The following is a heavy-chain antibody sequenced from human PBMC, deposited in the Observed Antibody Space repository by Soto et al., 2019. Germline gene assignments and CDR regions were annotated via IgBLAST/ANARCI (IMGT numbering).Heavy chain of an antibody. CDR2: IIPIFGTA. CDR3: ARSFSSGWETYYYGMDV. CDR1: GGTFSSYA. J-gene: IGHJ6*02. V-gene: IGHV1-69*12. Sequence: QVQLVQSGAAVKKPGSSVKVSCKASGGTFSSYAISWVRQAPGQGLEWMGGIIPIFGTANYARKFQGRVTITADESTSTAYMELSSLRSEDTAVYYCARSFSSGWETYYYGMDVWGQGTTVTVSS. D-gene: IGHD6-19*01.